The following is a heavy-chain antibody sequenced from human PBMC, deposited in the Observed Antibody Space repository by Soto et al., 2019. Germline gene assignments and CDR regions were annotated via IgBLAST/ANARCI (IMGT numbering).Heavy chain of an antibody. CDR1: VLTLRCSA. V-gene: IGHV3-23*01. J-gene: IGHJ6*03. Sequence: SLRRSCAASVLTLRCSAVRSIRAASGRRLEWDSAKSGSGGSAYYAEFVRGLVTGSGDNYKNTLHLQMNSLRAEDTAVYYCAKSGRRRLLEIVDAISSSTYEEVWGKGT. CDR2: KSGSGGSA. D-gene: IGHD2-8*01. CDR3: AKSGRRRLLEIVDAISSSTYEEV.